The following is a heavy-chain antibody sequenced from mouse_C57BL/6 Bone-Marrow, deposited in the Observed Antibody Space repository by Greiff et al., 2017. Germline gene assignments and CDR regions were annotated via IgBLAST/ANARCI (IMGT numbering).Heavy chain of an antibody. Sequence: QVQLQQPGAELVKPGASVKLSCKASGYTFTSYWMHWVKQRPGQGLEWIGMIHPNSGSTNYNEKFKSKATLNVDKSSSTAYMQLSSLTSEDSAVYYCARGWGYLRSAWFAYWGQGTLVTVSA. V-gene: IGHV1-64*01. CDR3: ARGWGYLRSAWFAY. CDR2: IHPNSGST. D-gene: IGHD2-3*01. J-gene: IGHJ3*01. CDR1: GYTFTSYW.